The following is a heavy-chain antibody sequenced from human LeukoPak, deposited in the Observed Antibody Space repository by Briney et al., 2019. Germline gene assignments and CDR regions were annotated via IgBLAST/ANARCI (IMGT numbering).Heavy chain of an antibody. V-gene: IGHV4-4*07. CDR1: GGSISSYS. CDR2: SYTSGTT. Sequence: LETLSLTCTVSGGSISSYSWSWIRQPAGKGLEWIGRSYTSGTTNDNPSLKSRVTISVDKSKNQLSLKLGSVTAADTAVYYCAKDKMDIGSDAFDIWGQGTMLTVSS. J-gene: IGHJ3*02. D-gene: IGHD1-14*01. CDR3: AKDKMDIGSDAFDI.